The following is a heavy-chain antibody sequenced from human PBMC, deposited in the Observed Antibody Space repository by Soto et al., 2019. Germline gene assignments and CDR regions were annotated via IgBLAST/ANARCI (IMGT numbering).Heavy chain of an antibody. D-gene: IGHD3-22*01. CDR2: ITATGDRT. V-gene: IGHV3-23*01. J-gene: IGHJ4*02. CDR1: GFRFSSYS. Sequence: GGSLRLSCADSGFRFSSYSMSCVRQTPGKGLEWVAAITATGDRTYYAASVTGRFTISRDNSKKTHYLQMTSLRAEDTAMYYCATMNGYFEYWGQGTPVTVSS. CDR3: ATMNGYFEY.